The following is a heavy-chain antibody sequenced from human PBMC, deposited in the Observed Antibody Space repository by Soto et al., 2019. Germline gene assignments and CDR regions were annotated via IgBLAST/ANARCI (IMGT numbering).Heavy chain of an antibody. Sequence: TLSLTCAVYGGSFSGYYWSWIRQPPGKGLEWIGEINHSGSTNYNPSLKSRVTISVDTSKNQFSLKLSSVTAADTAVYYCARRAGITIFGVVPNYYGMDVWGQGTTVTVSS. V-gene: IGHV4-34*01. J-gene: IGHJ6*02. CDR2: INHSGST. D-gene: IGHD3-3*01. CDR3: ARRAGITIFGVVPNYYGMDV. CDR1: GGSFSGYY.